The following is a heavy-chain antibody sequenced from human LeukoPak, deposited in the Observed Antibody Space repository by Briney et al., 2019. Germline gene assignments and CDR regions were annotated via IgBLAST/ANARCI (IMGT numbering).Heavy chain of an antibody. CDR1: GYTFTSYG. V-gene: IGHV1-18*01. Sequence: ASVKVSCKASGYTFTSYGISWVRQAPGQGLEWMGWISAYNGNTNYAQKLQGRVTMTTDTSTSTAYTELRSLRSDDTAVYYCARTVVPAAKPRPDAFDIWGQGTMVTVSS. J-gene: IGHJ3*02. D-gene: IGHD2-2*01. CDR2: ISAYNGNT. CDR3: ARTVVPAAKPRPDAFDI.